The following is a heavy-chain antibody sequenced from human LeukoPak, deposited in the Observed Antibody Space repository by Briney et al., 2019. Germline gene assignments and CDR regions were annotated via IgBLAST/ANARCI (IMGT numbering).Heavy chain of an antibody. D-gene: IGHD6-13*01. CDR3: ASSQAGDFDY. V-gene: IGHV4-61*02. J-gene: IGHJ4*02. CDR2: IYASGST. CDR1: GGPRSSGSYY. Sequence: TSETLSLTCTVSGGPRSSGSYYWSWIRQPAGKGLEWIGRIYASGSTNYNPSLRNRVTISVDTSKNQFSLKLRSVTAADTAVYYCASSQAGDFDYWGQGTLVTVSS.